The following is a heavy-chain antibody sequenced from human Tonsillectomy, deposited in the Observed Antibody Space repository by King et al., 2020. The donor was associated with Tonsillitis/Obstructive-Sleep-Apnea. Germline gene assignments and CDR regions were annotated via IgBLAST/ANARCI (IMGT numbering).Heavy chain of an antibody. V-gene: IGHV1-18*01. CDR3: ARTGYCSSTSCSDSYMDV. J-gene: IGHJ6*03. CDR1: GYTFTSYG. CDR2: ISAYNGNT. Sequence: QLVQSGAEVKKPGASVKVSCKASGYTFTSYGISWVRQAPGQGLEWMGWISAYNGNTNYAQKLQGRVTMTTDTSTGTAYMELRSLRSDDTSVYHCARTGYCSSTSCSDSYMDVWGKGTTVTVSS. D-gene: IGHD2-2*01.